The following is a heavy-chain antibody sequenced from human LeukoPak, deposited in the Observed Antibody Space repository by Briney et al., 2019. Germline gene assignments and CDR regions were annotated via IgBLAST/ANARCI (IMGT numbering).Heavy chain of an antibody. D-gene: IGHD6-13*01. V-gene: IGHV3-23*01. CDR2: ISGSGGST. J-gene: IGHJ4*02. CDR1: GFTFSSYA. CDR3: AKGEQLVQFPFDY. Sequence: GGSLRLSCAASGFTFSSYAMSWVRQAPGKGLEWVSAISGSGGSTYYADSVKGRFTISRDNSKNTLYLQTNSLRAEDTAVYYCAKGEQLVQFPFDYWGQGTLVTVSS.